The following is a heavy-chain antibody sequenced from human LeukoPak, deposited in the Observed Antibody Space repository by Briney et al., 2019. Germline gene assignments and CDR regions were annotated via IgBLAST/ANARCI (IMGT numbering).Heavy chain of an antibody. CDR3: AKGGRGSIATRPDY. J-gene: IGHJ4*02. CDR2: ISGSGDNT. D-gene: IGHD6-6*01. Sequence: PGGSLRLSCAASGFTFTNAWMSWVRQAPGKGLEWVSAISGSGDNTYYADSVKGRFTISRDNSKNTLYMEMNSLRAEDTAVYYCAKGGRGSIATRPDYWGQGTLVTVSS. V-gene: IGHV3-23*01. CDR1: GFTFTNAW.